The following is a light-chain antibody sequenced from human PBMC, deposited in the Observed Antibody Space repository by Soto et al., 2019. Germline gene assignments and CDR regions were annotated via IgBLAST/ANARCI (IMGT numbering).Light chain of an antibody. Sequence: DIQMTQSPSSLSASVGDRVSITCRASQSISSWLAWYQQKPGKAPKLLMFDTFSLESGVPSRFSGSRSGTEFTLTLSSLQPDDYATYYCQQYKMYSPWTFGQGTKVEIK. J-gene: IGKJ1*01. CDR2: DTF. CDR3: QQYKMYSPWT. CDR1: QSISSW. V-gene: IGKV1-5*01.